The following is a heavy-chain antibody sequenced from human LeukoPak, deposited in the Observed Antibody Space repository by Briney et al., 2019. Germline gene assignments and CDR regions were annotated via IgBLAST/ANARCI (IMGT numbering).Heavy chain of an antibody. CDR2: IYPGDSDT. D-gene: IGHD2-15*01. CDR3: ARLCSGGSCYSDFDY. Sequence: GESLKISCKGSGYSFTSYWIGWVRQMPGKGLEWMGIIYPGDSDTRYSPSLQGQVTISAGKSISTAYLQWSSLKASDTAMYYCARLCSGGSCYSDFDYWGQGTLVTVSS. J-gene: IGHJ4*02. CDR1: GYSFTSYW. V-gene: IGHV5-51*01.